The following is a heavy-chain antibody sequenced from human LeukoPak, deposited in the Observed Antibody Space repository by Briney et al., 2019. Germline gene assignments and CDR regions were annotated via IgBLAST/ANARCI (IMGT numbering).Heavy chain of an antibody. CDR3: AKDLLAYCGGDCYSLFDY. Sequence: GGSLRLSCAVSGFTVSGNYMSWVRQAPGKGLEWVSLIYSGGTTYYADSVEGRFAISRDNSKNTLYLQMNSLRAEDTAVYYCAKDLLAYCGGDCYSLFDYWGQGTLVTVSS. D-gene: IGHD2-21*02. J-gene: IGHJ4*02. CDR2: IYSGGTT. CDR1: GFTVSGNY. V-gene: IGHV3-53*05.